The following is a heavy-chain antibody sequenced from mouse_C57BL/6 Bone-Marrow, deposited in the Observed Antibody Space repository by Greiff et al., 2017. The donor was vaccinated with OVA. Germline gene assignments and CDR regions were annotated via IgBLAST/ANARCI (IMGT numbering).Heavy chain of an antibody. D-gene: IGHD3-2*02. CDR1: GYTFTDYY. CDR3: ARSRQLRHFDY. J-gene: IGHJ2*01. V-gene: IGHV1-26*01. CDR2: INPNNGGT. Sequence: EVKLQQSGPELVKPGASVKISCKASGYTFTDYYMNWVKQSHGKSLEWIGDINPNNGGTSYNQKFKGKATLTVDKSSSTAYMELRSLTSEDSAVYYCARSRQLRHFDYWGQGTTLTVSS.